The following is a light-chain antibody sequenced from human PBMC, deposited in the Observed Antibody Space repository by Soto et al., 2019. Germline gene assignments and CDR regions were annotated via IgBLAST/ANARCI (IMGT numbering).Light chain of an antibody. V-gene: IGLV2-8*01. Sequence: QSALTQPPSASGSPGQSVTISCTGTSSDVGGYVYVSWYQQHPGKVPKLVIYEVSKRPSGVPDRFSGSKSGNTASLTISGLQSDDEADYYFSSYAGSKSVFGTGTKLTVL. CDR1: SSDVGGYVY. CDR2: EVS. J-gene: IGLJ1*01. CDR3: SSYAGSKSV.